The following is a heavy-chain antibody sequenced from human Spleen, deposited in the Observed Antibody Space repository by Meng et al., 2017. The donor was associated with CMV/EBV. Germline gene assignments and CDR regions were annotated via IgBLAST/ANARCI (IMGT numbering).Heavy chain of an antibody. Sequence: ASVKVSCKASGYTFTSYDMNWVRQAPGQGLEWMGWINGNSGGTKYAQKFQGRVTLTRDRSITTASLELSGLRSDDTAVYYCARGGFWSGQDAFDIWGQGTMVTVSS. V-gene: IGHV1-2*02. CDR3: ARGGFWSGQDAFDI. J-gene: IGHJ3*02. D-gene: IGHD3-3*01. CDR2: INGNSGGT. CDR1: GYTFTSYD.